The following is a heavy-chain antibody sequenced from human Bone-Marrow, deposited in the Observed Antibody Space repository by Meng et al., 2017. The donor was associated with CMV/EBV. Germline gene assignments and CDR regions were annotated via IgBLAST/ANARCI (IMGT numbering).Heavy chain of an antibody. CDR1: GGSISTNNW. CDR3: ARDLGTAGRPADS. D-gene: IGHD6-6*01. J-gene: IGHJ4*02. V-gene: IGHV4-4*02. Sequence: QVQLQESGPRLVEPSGTLSLTCAVSGGSISTNNWWSWVRQSPEKGLEWIGEMYHSGTTNYNPSLNSRATISIDKSKNQFLLRLTSVTAADTAVYYCARDLGTAGRPADSWGQGILVTVSS. CDR2: MYHSGTT.